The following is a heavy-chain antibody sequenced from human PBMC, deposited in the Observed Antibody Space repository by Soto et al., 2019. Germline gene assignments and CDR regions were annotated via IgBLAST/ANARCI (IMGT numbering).Heavy chain of an antibody. CDR1: GFTFSSYG. Sequence: PGGSLRLSCVASGFTFSSYGIHWVRQAPGKGLEWVGVISSDGETKYYADSVKGRFTISRDNSKNTLYLQRDSLRPEDTAVYYCAQDVAVAGDLDYWGHGTLVTVSS. V-gene: IGHV3-30*18. D-gene: IGHD6-19*01. J-gene: IGHJ4*01. CDR2: ISSDGETK. CDR3: AQDVAVAGDLDY.